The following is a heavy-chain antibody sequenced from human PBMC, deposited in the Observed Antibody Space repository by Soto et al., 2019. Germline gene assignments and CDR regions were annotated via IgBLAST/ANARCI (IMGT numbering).Heavy chain of an antibody. CDR2: IGANSETF. V-gene: IGHV3-48*04. J-gene: IGHJ3*01. CDR3: ARCWYWEAV. CDR1: GFPFSASA. Sequence: EVRLLESGGGLVQPGGSLRLSCAASGFPFSASAMNWFRQAPGKGLEWITYIGANSETFRYADSVKGRFIVSRDNAKSALYPQMNCLTGEETAVYDCARCWYWEAVWGQGTMVTVSS. D-gene: IGHD6-13*01.